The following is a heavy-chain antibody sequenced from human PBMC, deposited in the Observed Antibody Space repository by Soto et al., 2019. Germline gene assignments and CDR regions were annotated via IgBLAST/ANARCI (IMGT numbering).Heavy chain of an antibody. Sequence: PSETLSLTCTVSGGSISSGDYYWSWIRQHPGKGLEWIGYIYYSATTYYNPSLESRITMAVDTSKNQFSLKLSSVTAADTAVYFCVRGQPHRITIFEVVIRSYDYGMDVWGQGTTVTVSS. V-gene: IGHV4-31*03. CDR2: IYYSATT. CDR1: GGSISSGDYY. CDR3: VRGQPHRITIFEVVIRSYDYGMDV. D-gene: IGHD3-3*01. J-gene: IGHJ6*02.